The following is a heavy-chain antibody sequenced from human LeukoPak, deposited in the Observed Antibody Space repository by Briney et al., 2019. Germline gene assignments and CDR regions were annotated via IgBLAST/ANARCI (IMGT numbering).Heavy chain of an antibody. CDR2: IKQDGSEK. D-gene: IGHD2-2*01. Sequence: PGGSLRLSCAASGFTFSSYWMSWARQAPGKGLEWVANIKQDGSEKYYVDSVKGRFTISRDNAKNSLYLQMNSLRAEDTAVYYCARDDCSSISCYHNWSDPWGQGTLVTVSS. CDR1: GFTFSSYW. CDR3: ARDDCSSISCYHNWSDP. V-gene: IGHV3-7*01. J-gene: IGHJ5*02.